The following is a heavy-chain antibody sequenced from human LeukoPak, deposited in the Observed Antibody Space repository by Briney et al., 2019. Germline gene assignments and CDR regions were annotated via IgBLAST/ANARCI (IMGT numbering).Heavy chain of an antibody. CDR1: GGSISSSSYY. Sequence: PSETLSLTCTVSGGSISSSSYYWGWIRQPPGKGLEWIGSIYYSGSTYYNPSLKSRVTISVDTSKNQFSLKLSSVTAADTAVYYCAIGTVYYYMDVWGKGTTVTVSS. D-gene: IGHD4-11*01. J-gene: IGHJ6*03. CDR3: AIGTVYYYMDV. V-gene: IGHV4-39*07. CDR2: IYYSGST.